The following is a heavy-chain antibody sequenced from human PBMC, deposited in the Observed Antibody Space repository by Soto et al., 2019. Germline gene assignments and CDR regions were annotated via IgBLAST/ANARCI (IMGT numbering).Heavy chain of an antibody. D-gene: IGHD3-9*01. CDR1: GYTFTSCY. V-gene: IGHV1-46*01. CDR3: ARGSELRYFAWSGFDY. CDR2: INPSGGGT. J-gene: IGHJ4*02. Sequence: QVQLVQSGAEVKKPGASVKVSCKASGYTFTSCYMYWVRQAPGQGLEWVGMINPSGGGTTYAQKFQGRVTMTRDTSTSTVYMDLSSLRSEDTAVYYCARGSELRYFAWSGFDYRGQGTLVIVSS.